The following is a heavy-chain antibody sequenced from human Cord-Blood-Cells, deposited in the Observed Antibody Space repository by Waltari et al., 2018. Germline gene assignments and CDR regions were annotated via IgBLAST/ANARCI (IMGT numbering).Heavy chain of an antibody. CDR3: AGPSGYDPYGMDV. D-gene: IGHD5-12*01. CDR2: INPNSGGT. J-gene: IGHJ6*02. CDR1: GYPFTGYY. Sequence: QVQLVQSGAEVKKPGASVKVSCKASGYPFTGYYMQWERQAPGQGLEWMGWINPNSGGTNYAQKFQGRVTMTRDTSISTAYMELSRLRSDDTAVYYCAGPSGYDPYGMDVWGQGTTVTVSS. V-gene: IGHV1-2*02.